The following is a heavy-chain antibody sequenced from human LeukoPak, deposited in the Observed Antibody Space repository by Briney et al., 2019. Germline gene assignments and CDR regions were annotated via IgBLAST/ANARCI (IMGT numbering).Heavy chain of an antibody. V-gene: IGHV6-1*01. Sequence: SQTLSLTSAISGDSVSINTAAWNWIRQSPSRGLEWLGRAFYRSQWQRDYAVSVRSRIAVNPDTSKNQFSLQLNSLTPEDTAVYYCARDRGGAVTAYSDAFDVWSQGTMVTVSS. CDR1: GDSVSINTAA. J-gene: IGHJ3*01. CDR3: ARDRGGAVTAYSDAFDV. D-gene: IGHD2-15*01. CDR2: AFYRSQWQR.